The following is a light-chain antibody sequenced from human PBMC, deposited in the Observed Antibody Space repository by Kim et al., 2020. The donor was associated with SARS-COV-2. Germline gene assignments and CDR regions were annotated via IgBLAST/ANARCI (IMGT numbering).Light chain of an antibody. Sequence: HPASISCRASQGLVHSNGNTYLSWLHQRPGQPPRLLIYEISNRFSGVPDRFSGSGAGTDFTLRISRVEAEDVGLYYCMQATQFPYNFGPGTKLEI. V-gene: IGKV2-24*01. J-gene: IGKJ2*01. CDR3: MQATQFPYN. CDR1: QGLVHSNGNTY. CDR2: EIS.